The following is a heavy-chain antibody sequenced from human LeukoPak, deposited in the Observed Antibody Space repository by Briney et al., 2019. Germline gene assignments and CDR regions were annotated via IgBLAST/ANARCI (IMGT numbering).Heavy chain of an antibody. CDR3: ARVHRELMWYYFDY. V-gene: IGHV3-20*04. CDR2: INWNGGST. D-gene: IGHD2-21*01. CDR1: GFTFDDYG. J-gene: IGHJ4*02. Sequence: PGGSLRLSCAASGFTFDDYGMSWVRQAPGKGLEWVSGINWNGGSTGYADSVKGRFTISRDNAKNSLYLQMNSLRVEDTALYYCARVHRELMWYYFDYWGRGTLVTVSS.